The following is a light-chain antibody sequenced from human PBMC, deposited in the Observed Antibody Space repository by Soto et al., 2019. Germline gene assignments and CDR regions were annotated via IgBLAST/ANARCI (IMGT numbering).Light chain of an antibody. CDR1: QSVSDNL. CDR3: DHYGSSLWT. CDR2: GAS. J-gene: IGKJ1*01. Sequence: EFVLTQSPDTLSLSPGERATLSCRASQSVSDNLLAWYRQKPGQSPRLLIYGASSRATGIPDRFSGSGSGTAFTLTISRVEAEESAVEYCDHYGSSLWTIGQGTKVEIK. V-gene: IGKV3-20*01.